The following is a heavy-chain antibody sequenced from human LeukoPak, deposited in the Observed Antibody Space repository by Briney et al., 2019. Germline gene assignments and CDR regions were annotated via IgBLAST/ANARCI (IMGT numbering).Heavy chain of an antibody. CDR2: INHSGST. CDR3: ARSVPRTRVCSGGSCYSLSAFDI. J-gene: IGHJ3*02. Sequence: PSETLSLTCAAYGGSFSGYYWSWIRQPPGKWLEWIGEINHSGSTNYNPSLKSRVTISVDTSKNQFSLKLSSVTAADTAVYYCARSVPRTRVCSGGSCYSLSAFDIWGQGTMVTVSS. V-gene: IGHV4-34*01. D-gene: IGHD2-15*01. CDR1: GGSFSGYY.